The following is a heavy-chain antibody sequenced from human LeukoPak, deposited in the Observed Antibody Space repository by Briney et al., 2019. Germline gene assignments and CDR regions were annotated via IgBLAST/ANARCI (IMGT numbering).Heavy chain of an antibody. Sequence: SETLSLTCTVSGGSISSYYWSWIRQPPGKGLEWIGYIYYSGSTNYNPSLKSRVTISVDTSKNQFSLKLSSVTAADTAVYYCARDGYSGSYWLFDYWGQGTLVTVSS. CDR3: ARDGYSGSYWLFDY. V-gene: IGHV4-59*01. J-gene: IGHJ4*02. CDR2: IYYSGST. D-gene: IGHD1-26*01. CDR1: GGSISSYY.